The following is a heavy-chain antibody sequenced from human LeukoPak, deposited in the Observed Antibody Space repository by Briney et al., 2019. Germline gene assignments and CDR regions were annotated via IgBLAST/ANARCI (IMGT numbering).Heavy chain of an antibody. J-gene: IGHJ4*02. V-gene: IGHV4-4*07. D-gene: IGHD2-2*01. CDR1: GGSMSSYY. CDR2: IYTSGST. Sequence: PSETLSLTCTVSGGSMSSYYWSWIRQPAGKGLEWIGRIYTSGSTNYNPSLKSRVTMSVDTSKNQFSLKLSSVTAADTAVYYCARVRDKRCSSTSCYGVARGGFDYWGQGTLVTVSS. CDR3: ARVRDKRCSSTSCYGVARGGFDY.